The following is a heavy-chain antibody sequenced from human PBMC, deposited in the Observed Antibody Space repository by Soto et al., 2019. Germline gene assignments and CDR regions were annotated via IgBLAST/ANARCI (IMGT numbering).Heavy chain of an antibody. V-gene: IGHV3-48*02. Sequence: VQLVESGGGLVQPGGSLRLSCAASGFTFSTYPMNWVRQAPGKGLEWVSNIRPSSESMSYADSVKGRFTVSRDNAKNSLSLQMNSLRDDDTAVYYCARDSDFAFDYWGQGTLVTVSS. CDR2: IRPSSESM. CDR1: GFTFSTYP. J-gene: IGHJ4*02. D-gene: IGHD2-21*02. CDR3: ARDSDFAFDY.